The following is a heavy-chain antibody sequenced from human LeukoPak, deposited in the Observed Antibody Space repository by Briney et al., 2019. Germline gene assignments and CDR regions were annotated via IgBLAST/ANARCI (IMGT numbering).Heavy chain of an antibody. CDR2: ISGSGGTT. Sequence: PGGSLRLSCAASGFTFSSYAMSWVRQAPGKGLEWVSEISGSGGTTHYADSVKGRFTISRDNSKNTLYLQMNSLRGEDTAVYYCAKDGQVNQPDRLFTDWGQGTLVIVSS. CDR1: GFTFSSYA. D-gene: IGHD1-14*01. V-gene: IGHV3-23*01. J-gene: IGHJ4*02. CDR3: AKDGQVNQPDRLFTD.